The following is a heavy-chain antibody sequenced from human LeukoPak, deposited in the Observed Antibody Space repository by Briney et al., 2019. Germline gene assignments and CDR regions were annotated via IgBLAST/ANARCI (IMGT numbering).Heavy chain of an antibody. Sequence: PGGSLRLSCAASGFSFSTYAMSWVRQAPGKGLGWVSAISGSGGNTYYADYVKGRFTISRDNSKNTLYLQMNSLRAEDTAVFYCAKISGDDSSDYWGQGTLVTVSS. CDR3: AKISGDDSSDY. CDR2: ISGSGGNT. CDR1: GFSFSTYA. V-gene: IGHV3-23*01. J-gene: IGHJ4*02. D-gene: IGHD3-22*01.